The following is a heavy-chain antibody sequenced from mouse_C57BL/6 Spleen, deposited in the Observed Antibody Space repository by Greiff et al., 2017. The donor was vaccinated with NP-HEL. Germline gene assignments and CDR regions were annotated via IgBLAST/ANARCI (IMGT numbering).Heavy chain of an antibody. CDR3: AASRTEDAMDY. D-gene: IGHD3-3*01. Sequence: EVQLQQSGPELVKPGASVKISCKASGYSFTGYYMHWVKQSSEKSLEWIGEINPSTGGTSYNQKFKGKATLTVDKSSSTAYMQLKSLTSEDSAVYCCAASRTEDAMDYWGQGTSVTVSS. CDR1: GYSFTGYY. CDR2: INPSTGGT. V-gene: IGHV1-43*01. J-gene: IGHJ4*01.